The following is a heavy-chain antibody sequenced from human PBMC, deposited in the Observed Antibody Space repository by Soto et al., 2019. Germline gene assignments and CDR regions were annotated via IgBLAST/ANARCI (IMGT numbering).Heavy chain of an antibody. CDR1: GSTLTCYY. CDR3: ARGTDCSGGSCSYYYYYVMDV. Sequence: SVNVSCKASGSTLTCYYMHWVRQAPGQGLEWMGWINPNSGGTNYAHKFQGWVTMTRDTSISTAYMELSRLRSDDTAVYYCARGTDCSGGSCSYYYYYVMDVWGQGTTVTVSS. D-gene: IGHD2-15*01. V-gene: IGHV1-2*04. CDR2: INPNSGGT. J-gene: IGHJ6*02.